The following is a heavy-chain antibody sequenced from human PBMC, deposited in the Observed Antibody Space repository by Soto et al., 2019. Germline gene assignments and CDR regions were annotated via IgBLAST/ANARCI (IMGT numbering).Heavy chain of an antibody. J-gene: IGHJ4*02. CDR2: IRGSGGSA. D-gene: IGHD6-13*01. CDR1: GFTFSSYA. CDR3: AKQGYSSSWPFFDY. V-gene: IGHV3-23*01. Sequence: GGSLRLSCAASGFTFSSYAMSWVRQAPGKGLEWVSAIRGSGGSAYYADSVKGRFTISRDNSKNTLYLQMNSLRAEDTAVYYCAKQGYSSSWPFFDYWGQGTLVTVSS.